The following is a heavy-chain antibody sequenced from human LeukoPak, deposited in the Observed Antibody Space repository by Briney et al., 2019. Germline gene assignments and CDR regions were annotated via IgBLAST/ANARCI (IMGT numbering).Heavy chain of an antibody. V-gene: IGHV3-48*03. CDR2: ISNGGGII. CDR1: GFTFSTYE. J-gene: IGHJ4*02. CDR3: ARGAFL. Sequence: GGSLRLSCAASGFTFSTYEMNWVRQAPGKGLEWVSYISNGGGIIYYADSVKGRFTISRDNAKNSLYLQMNSLRAEDTAVYYCARGAFLWGQGTLVTVSS.